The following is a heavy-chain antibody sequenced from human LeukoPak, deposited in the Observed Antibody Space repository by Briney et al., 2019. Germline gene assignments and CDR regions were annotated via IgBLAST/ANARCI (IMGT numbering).Heavy chain of an antibody. CDR3: ARDPRNKGFDP. CDR2: ISGDGSTT. CDR1: GFTLSYYW. D-gene: IGHD1/OR15-1a*01. Sequence: PGGCLRLSCAASGFTLSYYWMHWVRQGPGRGLVWVSTISGDGSTTHYADSVKGRFTISRDNAKNTLYLEMNSLRAEDTAVYYCARDPRNKGFDPWRQGTLVTVSS. J-gene: IGHJ5*02. V-gene: IGHV3-74*01.